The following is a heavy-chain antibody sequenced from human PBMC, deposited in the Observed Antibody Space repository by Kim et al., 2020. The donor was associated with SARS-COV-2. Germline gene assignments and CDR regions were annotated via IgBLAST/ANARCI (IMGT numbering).Heavy chain of an antibody. CDR3: ARGRMATDFDY. D-gene: IGHD5-12*01. V-gene: IGHV3-74*01. J-gene: IGHJ4*02. Sequence: GGSLRLSCAASGFTFSTSWMHWVRQAPGKGLVWVSRINGDGSTTTYADSVKGRFTISRDNGKNTLYLQMNSLRAEDTAVYYCARGRMATDFDYWGQGTLVTVSS. CDR2: INGDGSTT. CDR1: GFTFSTSW.